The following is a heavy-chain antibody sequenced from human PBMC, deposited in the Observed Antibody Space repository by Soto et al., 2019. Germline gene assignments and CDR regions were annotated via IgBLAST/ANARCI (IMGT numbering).Heavy chain of an antibody. Sequence: ASVKVSCKASGYTFTNYAMHWVRQAPGQRLEGKGWVNTGGGNTKYSQKFQGRVTITRDTSAGTVYMELSSLRSEDTTVFYCARSGYCGGDCYRSFDYWGQGALVTVSS. CDR3: ARSGYCGGDCYRSFDY. D-gene: IGHD2-21*02. CDR1: GYTFTNYA. J-gene: IGHJ4*02. CDR2: VNTGGGNT. V-gene: IGHV1-3*04.